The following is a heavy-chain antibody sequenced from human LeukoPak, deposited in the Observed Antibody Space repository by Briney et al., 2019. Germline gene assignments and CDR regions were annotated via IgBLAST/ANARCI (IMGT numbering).Heavy chain of an antibody. CDR2: IKQDGSEK. J-gene: IGHJ4*02. CDR3: AREGVGATNYDY. D-gene: IGHD1-26*01. V-gene: IGHV3-7*01. Sequence: PGGSLRLSCAASGFTFRSYWMAWVRQAPGKGLEWVANIKQDGSEKHYVDSVKGRFTISRDNDKNSVYLQMNSLRAEDTAVYYCAREGVGATNYDYWGQGTLVTVSS. CDR1: GFTFRSYW.